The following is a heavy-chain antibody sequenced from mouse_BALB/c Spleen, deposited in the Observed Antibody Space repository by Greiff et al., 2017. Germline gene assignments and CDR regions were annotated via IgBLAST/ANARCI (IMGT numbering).Heavy chain of an antibody. J-gene: IGHJ3*01. CDR3: ARGGPTMFTSWFAY. D-gene: IGHD2-9*01. V-gene: IGHV5-17*02. Sequence: DVQLQESGGGLVQPGGSRKLSCAASGFTFSSFGMHWVRQAPEKGLEWVAYISSGSSTIYYADTVKGRFTISRDNPKNTLFLQMTSLRSEDTAMYYCARGGPTMFTSWFAYWGQGTLVTVSA. CDR2: ISSGSSTI. CDR1: GFTFSSFG.